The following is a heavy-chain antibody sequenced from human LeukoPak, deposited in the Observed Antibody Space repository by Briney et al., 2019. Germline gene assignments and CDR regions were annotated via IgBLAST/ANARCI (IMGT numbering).Heavy chain of an antibody. J-gene: IGHJ4*02. CDR3: ARGRSEDTGWVDY. D-gene: IGHD2-15*01. V-gene: IGHV4-34*01. Sequence: PSETLSLTCAVYGGSFSGYYWSWIRQPPGKGLEWIGEINHSGSTNYNPSPKSRVTISVDTSKNQISLKLSSVTAADTAVYYCARGRSEDTGWVDYWGQGTLVTVS. CDR1: GGSFSGYY. CDR2: INHSGST.